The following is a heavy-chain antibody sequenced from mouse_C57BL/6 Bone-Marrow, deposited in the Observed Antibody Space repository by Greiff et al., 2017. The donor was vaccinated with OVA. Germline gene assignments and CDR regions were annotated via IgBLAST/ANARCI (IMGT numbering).Heavy chain of an antibody. J-gene: IGHJ4*01. Sequence: VHLQQSGAELVRPGTSVKVSCKASGYAFTNYLIEWVKQRPGQGLEWIGVINPGSGGTNYNEKFKGKATLTADKSSSTAYMQLSSLTSEDSAVYFCARDYDYSYAMDYWGQGTSVTVSS. CDR3: ARDYDYSYAMDY. CDR2: INPGSGGT. D-gene: IGHD2-4*01. CDR1: GYAFTNYL. V-gene: IGHV1-54*01.